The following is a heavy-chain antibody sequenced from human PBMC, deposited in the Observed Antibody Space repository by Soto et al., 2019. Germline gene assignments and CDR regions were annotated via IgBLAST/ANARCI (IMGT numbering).Heavy chain of an antibody. Sequence: EVQLMESGGGLVKPGGSLRLSCAASGFTFSNAWMSWVRQAPGKGLEWVGRIKSKTDGGTTDYAAPVKGRFTISRDDSKNTLYLQMNSLKTEDTAVYYCTTGFRGLDAFDIWGQGTMVTVSS. CDR2: IKSKTDGGTT. J-gene: IGHJ3*02. CDR3: TTGFRGLDAFDI. V-gene: IGHV3-15*01. CDR1: GFTFSNAW. D-gene: IGHD3-10*01.